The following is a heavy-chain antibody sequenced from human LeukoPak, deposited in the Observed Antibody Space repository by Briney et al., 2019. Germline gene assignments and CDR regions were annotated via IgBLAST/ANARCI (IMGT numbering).Heavy chain of an antibody. Sequence: SETLSLTCAVYGGSFSGYYWSWIRQSPGKGLEWIGEINHSGSTNYNPSLKSRVTISVDTSKNQFSLKLSSVTAADTAVYYCARPEITAYFDPWGQGTLVTVSS. D-gene: IGHD3-10*01. CDR3: ARPEITAYFDP. V-gene: IGHV4-34*01. CDR1: GGSFSGYY. CDR2: INHSGST. J-gene: IGHJ5*02.